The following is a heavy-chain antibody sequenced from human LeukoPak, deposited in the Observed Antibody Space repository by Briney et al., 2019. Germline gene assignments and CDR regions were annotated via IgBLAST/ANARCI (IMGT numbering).Heavy chain of an antibody. V-gene: IGHV4-39*07. CDR2: IYYSGST. CDR3: ARDRNDYVWGSYRLAHFY. CDR1: GGSISSSSYY. D-gene: IGHD3-16*02. Sequence: KASETLSLTCTVSGGSISSSSYYWGWIRQPPGKGLEWIGSIYYSGSTYYNPSLKSRVTISVDTSKNQFSLKLSSVTAADTAVYYCARDRNDYVWGSYRLAHFYWGQGTLVTVSS. J-gene: IGHJ4*02.